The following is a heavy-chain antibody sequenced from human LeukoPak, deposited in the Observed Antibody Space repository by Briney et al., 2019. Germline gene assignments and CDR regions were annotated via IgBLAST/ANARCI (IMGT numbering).Heavy chain of an antibody. V-gene: IGHV3-30*18. Sequence: GGSLRLSCAASGFTFSSYGMHWVRQAPGKGLEWVAVISYDGSNKYYADSVKGRFTISRDNSKNTLYLQMNSLRAEDTAVYYCAKEYSSSRYFDYWGQGTLVTVSS. CDR2: ISYDGSNK. J-gene: IGHJ4*02. CDR1: GFTFSSYG. D-gene: IGHD6-13*01. CDR3: AKEYSSSRYFDY.